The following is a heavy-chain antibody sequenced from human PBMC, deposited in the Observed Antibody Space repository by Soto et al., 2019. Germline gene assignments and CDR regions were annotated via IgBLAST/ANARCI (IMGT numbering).Heavy chain of an antibody. J-gene: IGHJ6*02. CDR3: ARTPRGDIVLVPAANTPYYYYGMDV. Sequence: PSETLSLTCTVSGGSISSSSYYWGWIRQPPGKGLEWIGSIYYSGSTYYNPSLKSRVTISVDTSKNQFSLKLSSVTAADTAVYYCARTPRGDIVLVPAANTPYYYYGMDVWGQGTTVTVSS. CDR1: GGSISSSSYY. V-gene: IGHV4-39*01. CDR2: IYYSGST. D-gene: IGHD2-2*01.